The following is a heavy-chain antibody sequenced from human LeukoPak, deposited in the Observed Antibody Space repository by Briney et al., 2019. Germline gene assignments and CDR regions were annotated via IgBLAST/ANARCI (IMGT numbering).Heavy chain of an antibody. V-gene: IGHV3-9*01. CDR1: GFTFDDYA. D-gene: IGHD3-10*01. CDR3: AKDLAFGITLRRGSNSHKGY. CDR2: ISWNSGTI. Sequence: GGSLRLSCAASGFTFDDYAMHWVRQAPGKGLEWVSVISWNSGTIAYADSVKGRFTISRDNAKNSLYLQMNSLRAEDTASYYCAKDLAFGITLRRGSNSHKGYWGQGTLVTVSS. J-gene: IGHJ4*02.